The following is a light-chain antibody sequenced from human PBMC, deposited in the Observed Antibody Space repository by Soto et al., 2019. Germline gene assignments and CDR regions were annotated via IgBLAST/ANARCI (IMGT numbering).Light chain of an antibody. CDR3: QQYDSYPLT. CDR1: QDITNY. J-gene: IGKJ4*01. CDR2: AAS. V-gene: IGKV1-16*01. Sequence: DIQMTQSPSSLSTSVGDRVTITCRASQDITNYLAWFQQKPGEAPKSLIYAASSLLSRVPSRVRGRGSGTAFTLTISSLQPEDSATYYCQQYDSYPLTFGGGTKVEIK.